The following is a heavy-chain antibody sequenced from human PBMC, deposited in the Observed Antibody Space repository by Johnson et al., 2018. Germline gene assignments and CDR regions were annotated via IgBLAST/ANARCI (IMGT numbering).Heavy chain of an antibody. CDR3: AKNGPYGDHNYSYYMDV. Sequence: VQLVESGGGLVQPGRSLRLSCAASGFPFDDYAMHWVRQAPGKGLEWVSGISWNSGSIGYADSVKGRFTISRENAKNSLYLQMNSLRAEETALYYCAKNGPYGDHNYSYYMDVWGKGTTVTVSS. J-gene: IGHJ6*03. CDR2: ISWNSGSI. CDR1: GFPFDDYA. D-gene: IGHD4-17*01. V-gene: IGHV3-9*01.